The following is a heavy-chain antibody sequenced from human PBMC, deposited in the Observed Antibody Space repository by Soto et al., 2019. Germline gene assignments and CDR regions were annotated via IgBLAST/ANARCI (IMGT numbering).Heavy chain of an antibody. CDR1: GFTFSSYA. J-gene: IGHJ4*02. V-gene: IGHV3-23*01. Sequence: GGSLRLSCAASGFTFSSYAMSWVRQAPGKGLEWVSAISGSGGSTYYADSVKGRFTISRDNSKNTLYLQMNSLRAEDTAVYYCAKDRDSSGWYLFSVFDYWGQGTLVTVSS. D-gene: IGHD6-19*01. CDR3: AKDRDSSGWYLFSVFDY. CDR2: ISGSGGST.